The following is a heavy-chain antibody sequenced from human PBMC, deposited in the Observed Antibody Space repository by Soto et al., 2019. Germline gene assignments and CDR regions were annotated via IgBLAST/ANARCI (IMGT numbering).Heavy chain of an antibody. CDR1: GYSFSNYW. J-gene: IGHJ6*02. V-gene: IGHV5-51*01. Sequence: GESLKISCKGSGYSFSNYWTNWVRQMPGKGLEWVGIIYPGDSDTKYSPSFQGQVTISADKSISTAYLQWSSLKASDTAIYYCARHETASLYHYYYGMDVWGQGTTVTVSS. CDR3: ARHETASLYHYYYGMDV. CDR2: IYPGDSDT. D-gene: IGHD5-18*01.